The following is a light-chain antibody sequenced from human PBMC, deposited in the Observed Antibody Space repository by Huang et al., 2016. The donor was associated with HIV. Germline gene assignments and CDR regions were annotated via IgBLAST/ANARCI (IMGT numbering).Light chain of an antibody. CDR2: DTS. Sequence: EIVLTQSPATLSLSPGERASFSCRASQSISSYLAWYQQKPGQAPRLLISDTSTRATGIPARFSGRGSGTDFTLTISSLEPEDFAFYYCQQRRDWPLTFGQGTRLEIK. CDR1: QSISSY. V-gene: IGKV3-11*01. CDR3: QQRRDWPLT. J-gene: IGKJ5*01.